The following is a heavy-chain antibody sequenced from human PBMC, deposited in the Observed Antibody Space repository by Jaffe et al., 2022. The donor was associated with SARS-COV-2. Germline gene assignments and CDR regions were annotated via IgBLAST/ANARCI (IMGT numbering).Heavy chain of an antibody. J-gene: IGHJ4*02. CDR1: GYIFTNNW. V-gene: IGHV5-51*01. CDR3: VRTLSGYYQYFDY. Sequence: EVHLVQSGAEVKKPGESLKISCKASGYIFTNNWISWVRQMPGKGLEWMGIVYPGDSDTRYSPSFQGQVTISADKSISTAYLQWDSLKASDTAMYYCVRTLSGYYQYFDYWGQGTLVTVSS. D-gene: IGHD3-22*01. CDR2: VYPGDSDT.